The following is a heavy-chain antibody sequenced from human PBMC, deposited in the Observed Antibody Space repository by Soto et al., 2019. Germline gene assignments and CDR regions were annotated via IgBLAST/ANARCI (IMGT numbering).Heavy chain of an antibody. V-gene: IGHV3-73*01. J-gene: IGHJ6*02. D-gene: IGHD3-10*01. CDR3: ARGQQAAIGDYYYHGLDV. CDR2: IRSRANNYAT. CDR1: GFIVSGSS. Sequence: XGSLRLSFAASGFIVSGSSRHWVRQAPGKGLEWVGRIRSRANNYATSSGASVRGRFTFFRDDSKNMAYLQMNTLKTEDTAIYYCARGQQAAIGDYYYHGLDVWGQGTSVTVSS.